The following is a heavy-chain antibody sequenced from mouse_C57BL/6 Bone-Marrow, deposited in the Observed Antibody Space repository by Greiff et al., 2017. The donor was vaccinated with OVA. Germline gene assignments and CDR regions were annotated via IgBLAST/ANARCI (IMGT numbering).Heavy chain of an antibody. CDR1: GFSFTSYC. CDR2: IWSGGST. J-gene: IGHJ2*01. V-gene: IGHV2-2*01. CDR3: GRERFFDY. Sequence: VKLQESGPGLVKPSQCLSITCTVSGFSFTSYCVHWVRQSPGKGLEWLGVIWSGGSTDYNAAFISRLCISKDNSKSQVIFIMNSLQADDAAIYYCGRERFFDYWGQGTTLTVSS.